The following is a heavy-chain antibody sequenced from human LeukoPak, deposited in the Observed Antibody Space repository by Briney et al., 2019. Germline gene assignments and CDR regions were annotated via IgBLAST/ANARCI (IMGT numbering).Heavy chain of an antibody. V-gene: IGHV1-69*05. CDR2: IIPIFGTA. D-gene: IGHD3-3*01. CDR1: GYTFTGYY. Sequence: ASVKVSCRASGYTFTGYYLHWVRQAPGQGLEWMGGIIPIFGTANYAQKFQGRVTITTDESTSTAYMELSSPRSEDTAVYYCARDPLRFLEWSNWFDPWGQGTLVTVSS. J-gene: IGHJ5*02. CDR3: ARDPLRFLEWSNWFDP.